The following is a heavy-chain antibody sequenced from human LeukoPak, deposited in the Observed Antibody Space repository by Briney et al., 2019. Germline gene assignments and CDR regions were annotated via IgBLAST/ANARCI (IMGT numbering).Heavy chain of an antibody. CDR1: GLKFDVYD. J-gene: IGHJ3*01. V-gene: IGHV3-9*01. CDR2: ISRCSETI. Sequence: PGGSLRLPCSPCGLKFDVYDVQWARHVTEEALEWVSDISRCSETIVYLHPVKGRYTISRDNAKNYHYLQMDSLRPGDTALYFCVKDATSFSGVGGTGALDTWGQGTMVTVSS. D-gene: IGHD3-3*01. CDR3: VKDATSFSGVGGTGALDT.